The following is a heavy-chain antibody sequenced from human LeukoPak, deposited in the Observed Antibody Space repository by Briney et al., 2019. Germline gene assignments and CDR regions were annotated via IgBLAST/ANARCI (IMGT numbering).Heavy chain of an antibody. CDR2: IYYSGST. J-gene: IGHJ6*02. D-gene: IGHD6-13*01. CDR3: ARQQLHYYYYYGMDV. CDR1: GGSISSYY. Sequence: SETLSLTCTVSGGSISSYYWSWIRQPPGKGLEWIGYIYYSGSTNYNPSLKSRVTISVDTSKNQFSLKLSSVTAADTAGYYCARQQLHYYYYYGMDVWGQGTTVTVSS. V-gene: IGHV4-59*01.